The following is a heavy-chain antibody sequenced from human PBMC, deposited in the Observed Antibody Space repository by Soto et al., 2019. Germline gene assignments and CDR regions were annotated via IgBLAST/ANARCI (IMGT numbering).Heavy chain of an antibody. CDR3: ARGILTGPYTKFDY. CDR1: GGSVSSGSYY. J-gene: IGHJ4*02. V-gene: IGHV4-61*01. Sequence: QVQLQESGPGLVKPSETLSLTCTVSGGSVSSGSYYWSWIRQPPGKGLEWIGYIYYSGSTNYNPSLKSRVTISVDTSKNQFSLKLSSVTAADTAVYYCARGILTGPYTKFDYWGQGTLVTVSP. CDR2: IYYSGST. D-gene: IGHD3-9*01.